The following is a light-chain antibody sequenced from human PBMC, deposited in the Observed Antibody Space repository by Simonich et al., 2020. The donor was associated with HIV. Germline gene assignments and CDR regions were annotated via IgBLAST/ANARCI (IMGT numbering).Light chain of an antibody. Sequence: QSALTQPASVSGSPGQSITISCTGTSSDVGGYNYVSWYQQHPGKAPTLMIYDVSKRPSGVSNRFSGSKSGNTASLTISGLQAEDEAEYYCSSYTSTKTRVFGGGTKLTVL. CDR1: SSDVGGYNY. CDR3: SSYTSTKTRV. CDR2: DVS. J-gene: IGLJ3*02. V-gene: IGLV2-14*01.